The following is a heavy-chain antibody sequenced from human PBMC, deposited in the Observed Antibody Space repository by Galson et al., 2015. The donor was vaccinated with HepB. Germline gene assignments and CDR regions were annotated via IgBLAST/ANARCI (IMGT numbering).Heavy chain of an antibody. V-gene: IGHV3-66*01. J-gene: IGHJ4*02. CDR2: IYSGGST. Sequence: SLRLSCAASGFTVSSNYMSWVRQAPGKGLEWVSVIYSGGSTYYADSVKGRFTISRDNSKNTLYLQMNSLRAEDTAVYYCARDRAYYDILTGYYNEYPHWGQGTLVTVSS. CDR3: ARDRAYYDILTGYYNEYPH. CDR1: GFTVSSNY. D-gene: IGHD3-9*01.